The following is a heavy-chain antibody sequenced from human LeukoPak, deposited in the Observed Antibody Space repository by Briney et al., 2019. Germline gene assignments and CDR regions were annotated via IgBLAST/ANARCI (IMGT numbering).Heavy chain of an antibody. Sequence: PSETLSLTCAVYGESFSTYYWNWIRQPPGKGLEWVSYISSSSSTIYYADSVKGRFTISRDNAKNSLYLQMNSLRAEDTAVYYCARAYFDYWGQGTLVTVSS. CDR1: GESFSTYY. V-gene: IGHV3-48*01. J-gene: IGHJ4*02. CDR2: ISSSSSTI. CDR3: ARAYFDY.